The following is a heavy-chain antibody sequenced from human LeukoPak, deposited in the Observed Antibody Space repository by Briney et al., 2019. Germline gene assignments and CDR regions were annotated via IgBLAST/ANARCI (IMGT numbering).Heavy chain of an antibody. J-gene: IGHJ4*02. CDR1: GFTVSSNY. CDR3: ARDQDYYDSSGYSGIDY. Sequence: GGSLRLSCAASGFTVSSNYMSWVRQAPGKGLEWVAIISYDGSNKYYADSVKGRFTISRDNSKKTLYLQMNSLRAEDTAVYYCARDQDYYDSSGYSGIDYWGQGTLVTVSS. CDR2: ISYDGSNK. V-gene: IGHV3-30*03. D-gene: IGHD3-22*01.